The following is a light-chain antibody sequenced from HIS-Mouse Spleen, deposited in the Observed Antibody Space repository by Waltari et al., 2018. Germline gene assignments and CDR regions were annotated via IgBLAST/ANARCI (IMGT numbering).Light chain of an antibody. Sequence: QSALTQPASVSGSPGQSITISCTGTRSDVGSYNHVSWYQQHPGKAPKLMIYEGSKRHSGVSNRFSGSKSGNTASLTISGLQAEDEADYYCCSYAGSSTLVFGGGTKLTVL. V-gene: IGLV2-23*01. CDR2: EGS. CDR1: RSDVGSYNH. CDR3: CSYAGSSTLV. J-gene: IGLJ3*02.